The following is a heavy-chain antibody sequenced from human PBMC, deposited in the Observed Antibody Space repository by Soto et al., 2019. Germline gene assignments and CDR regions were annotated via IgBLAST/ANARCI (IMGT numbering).Heavy chain of an antibody. CDR2: IYYSGST. CDR1: GGSISSGDYY. CDR3: ARDCISTSYYYYYGMDV. Sequence: QVQLQESGPGLVKPSQTLSLTCTVSGGSISSGDYYWSWIRQPPGKGLEWIGYIYYSGSTYYNPSLKSRVTISVDTSKNQFSLKLSSVTAADTAVYYCARDCISTSYYYYYGMDVWGQGTTVTVSS. D-gene: IGHD2-2*01. V-gene: IGHV4-30-4*01. J-gene: IGHJ6*02.